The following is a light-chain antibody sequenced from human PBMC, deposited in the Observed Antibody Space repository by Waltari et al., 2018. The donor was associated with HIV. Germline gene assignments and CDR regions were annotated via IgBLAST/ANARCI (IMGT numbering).Light chain of an antibody. CDR3: TSYAGRNTFV. Sequence: QSALTQPPSASGSPGQSVTISCTGKTSDVGSYNYVSWYQHHPGKAPKLLIYAVFKRPSGVPDRFSGSKSGNTASLTVSGLQAEDEADYYCTSYAGRNTFVFGGGTKLTVL. V-gene: IGLV2-8*01. J-gene: IGLJ2*01. CDR2: AVF. CDR1: TSDVGSYNY.